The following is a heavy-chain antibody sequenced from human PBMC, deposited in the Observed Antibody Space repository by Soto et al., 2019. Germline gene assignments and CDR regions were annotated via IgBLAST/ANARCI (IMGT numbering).Heavy chain of an antibody. D-gene: IGHD3-3*01. V-gene: IGHV4-34*01. CDR2: INHSGST. J-gene: IGHJ5*02. CDR1: GGSISSYY. CDR3: ARGEPRFMEWLLLSEYFDP. Sequence: SETLSLTCTVSGGSISSYYSSWIRQPPGKGLEWIEVINHSGSTNYDPSLKSRVTISIDTSKNQVSLTLSSVTAADTAVYYCARGEPRFMEWLLLSEYFDPWGQGTLVTVSS.